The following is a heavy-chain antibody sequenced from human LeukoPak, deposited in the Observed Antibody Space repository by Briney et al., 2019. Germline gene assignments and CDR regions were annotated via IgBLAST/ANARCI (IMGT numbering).Heavy chain of an antibody. J-gene: IGHJ5*02. CDR3: ARGLILAAILFDP. Sequence: SETLSLTCAVYGGSFSGYYWSWIRQPPGKGLEWIGEINHSGSTNYNPSLKSRVTISVDTSKSQFPLKLSSVTAADTAVYYCARGLILAAILFDPWGQGTLVTVSS. CDR2: INHSGST. D-gene: IGHD2-15*01. V-gene: IGHV4-34*01. CDR1: GGSFSGYY.